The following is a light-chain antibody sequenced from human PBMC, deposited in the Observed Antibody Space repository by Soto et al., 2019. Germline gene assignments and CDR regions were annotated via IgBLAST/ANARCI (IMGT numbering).Light chain of an antibody. CDR2: AAS. J-gene: IGKJ1*01. CDR1: QGISSY. Sequence: AIRMTQSPSSFSSSTGDRVTITCRASQGISSYLAWYQQKPGKAPKLLIYAASTLQSGVPSRFSGSGSGTDFTLTISCLQSEDFPTYYCQQYYSYPCTFGQWTKVEIX. CDR3: QQYYSYPCT. V-gene: IGKV1-8*01.